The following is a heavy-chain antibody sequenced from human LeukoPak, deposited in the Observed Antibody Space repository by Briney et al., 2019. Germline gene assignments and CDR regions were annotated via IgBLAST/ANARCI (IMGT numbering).Heavy chain of an antibody. D-gene: IGHD5-18*01. V-gene: IGHV3-21*01. CDR2: ISSTSRSYI. Sequence: GGSLRLSCAASGFTFSSYNMNWVRQAPGKGLEWVSSISSTSRSYIYYADSVKGRFTISRDNAKTSLYLQMNSLRAEDTAVYYCARDLSGIAGYTYGRGIDYWGQGTLVTVSS. CDR3: ARDLSGIAGYTYGRGIDY. CDR1: GFTFSSYN. J-gene: IGHJ4*02.